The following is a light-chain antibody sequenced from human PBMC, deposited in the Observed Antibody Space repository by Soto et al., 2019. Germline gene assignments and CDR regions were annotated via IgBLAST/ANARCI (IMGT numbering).Light chain of an antibody. Sequence: AIQMTQSPSSLSASVGDRVTITCRASQGIRNDLGWYQQKPGKAPKLLIYAASSVQSGVPSRFSGSRSGTDFTLTILSLPPEAFATYYCLQDYNHPWTFGQGNKVEIK. CDR2: AAS. J-gene: IGKJ1*01. CDR3: LQDYNHPWT. V-gene: IGKV1-6*01. CDR1: QGIRND.